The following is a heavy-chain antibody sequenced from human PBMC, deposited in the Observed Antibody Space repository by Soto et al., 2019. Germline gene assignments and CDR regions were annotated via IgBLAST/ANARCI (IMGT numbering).Heavy chain of an antibody. D-gene: IGHD3-22*01. J-gene: IGHJ4*02. CDR1: GGSISSGTYH. CDR3: AREINYYDTSGDSYFDY. CDR2: IYYSGST. Sequence: QVQLQESGPGLVKPSQTLSLTCTVSGGSISSGTYHWSWIRHHPGKGLEWIGYIYYSGSTYYNPSLKSRLTISVDTSKNQFSLRVSSVTAADTAVYYCAREINYYDTSGDSYFDYWGQGTLVTVSS. V-gene: IGHV4-31*03.